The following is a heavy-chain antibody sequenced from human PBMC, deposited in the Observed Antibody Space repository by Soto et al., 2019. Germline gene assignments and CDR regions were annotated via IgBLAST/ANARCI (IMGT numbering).Heavy chain of an antibody. Sequence: QVQLQQWGAGLLKPSETLSLTCAVYGGSFSGYYWSWIRQPPGKGLEWIGEINHSGSTNYNPSLKIRVTISVDTSKNQFSLNLSSVTAADTAVYYCARVEGSGTTGTTLPYYFDYWGQGTLVTVSS. CDR2: INHSGST. CDR1: GGSFSGYY. J-gene: IGHJ4*02. CDR3: ARVEGSGTTGTTLPYYFDY. D-gene: IGHD1-1*01. V-gene: IGHV4-34*01.